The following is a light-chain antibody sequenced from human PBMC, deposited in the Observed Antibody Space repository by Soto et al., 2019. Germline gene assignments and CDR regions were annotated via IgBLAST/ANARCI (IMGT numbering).Light chain of an antibody. CDR2: LGS. CDR3: MQALQTPLT. J-gene: IGKJ2*01. Sequence: DIVMTQSPLSLPVTPGEPASISCRSSQSLLHSNGYNYLDWYLQKPGQSPQLLIYLGSNRASGVPDRFSGSGSGTDFTLKITRVEAEDVGVYYYCMQALQTPLTVGQGTKLEIK. V-gene: IGKV2-28*01. CDR1: QSLLHSNGYNY.